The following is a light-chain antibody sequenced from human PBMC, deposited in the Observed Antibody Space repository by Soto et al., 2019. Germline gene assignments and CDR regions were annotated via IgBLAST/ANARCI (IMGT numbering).Light chain of an antibody. CDR2: EVN. CDR3: SSYAGSKNFIL. CDR1: TSDVGGYNY. J-gene: IGLJ2*01. Sequence: QSVLTQPPSASGSPGQSVTIYCTGTTSDVGGYNYVSWYQLHPGKVPKLIISEVNKRPSGVPDRFSGSKSGSTASLTVSGLQAEDEADYFCSSYAGSKNFILFGGGTQLTVL. V-gene: IGLV2-8*01.